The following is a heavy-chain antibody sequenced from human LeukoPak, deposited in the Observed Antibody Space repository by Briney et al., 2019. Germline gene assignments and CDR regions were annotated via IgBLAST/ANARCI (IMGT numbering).Heavy chain of an antibody. D-gene: IGHD2-15*01. CDR2: TAWDDDK. V-gene: IGHV2-70*16. Sequence: SGPVLVKPTQTLTLTCTFSGFSLNTNGMCVSWIRQTPGKALEWLARTAWDDDKFYRTSLKTRLTIAKDTAKNQVVLTMTNMDPVDTGTYYCARIQAMRVEAATPYYYYYLDVWGKGTTVTVSS. J-gene: IGHJ6*03. CDR3: ARIQAMRVEAATPYYYYYLDV. CDR1: GFSLNTNGMC.